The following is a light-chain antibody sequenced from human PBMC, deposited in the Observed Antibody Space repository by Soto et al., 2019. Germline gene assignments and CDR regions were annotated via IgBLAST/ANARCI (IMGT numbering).Light chain of an antibody. Sequence: EILMTQSPVTLSVSPGDGATLSCRASLSVNSNLAWYQQKFGQTPRLLIYDASTRASGIPPRCSCSGSGSEFTLNISSVQSEDFARYYCQQYNDWPLTFGGGTNVEIK. CDR1: LSVNSN. CDR2: DAS. V-gene: IGKV3-15*01. CDR3: QQYNDWPLT. J-gene: IGKJ4*01.